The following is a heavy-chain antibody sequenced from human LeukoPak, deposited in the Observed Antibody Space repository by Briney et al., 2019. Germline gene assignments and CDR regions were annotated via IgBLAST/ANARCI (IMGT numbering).Heavy chain of an antibody. V-gene: IGHV3-73*01. J-gene: IGHJ4*02. CDR3: TRPSYDSSVSGVVY. CDR1: GFTFSGSA. D-gene: IGHD3-22*01. Sequence: PGGSLRLSCATSGFTFSGSAIHWVRQASGKGLEWVGRIRSKAKSYPTTDVASVRGRFSISRDDAKNTAYLQMNSLKTEDTAVYYCTRPSYDSSVSGVVYWGQGTLVTVSS. CDR2: IRSKAKSYPT.